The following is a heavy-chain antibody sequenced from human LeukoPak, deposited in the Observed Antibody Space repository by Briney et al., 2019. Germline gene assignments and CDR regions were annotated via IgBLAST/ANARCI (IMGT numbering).Heavy chain of an antibody. CDR1: GFTLSSHE. D-gene: IGHD2-21*02. CDR3: ARETPNCGGDCFDY. CDR2: ISDVGRSDI. Sequence: GGSLRLSCAASGFTLSSHEMNWVRQAPGKGLEWVSYISDVGRSDIYFADSVKGRFTLSRDNAKNSLYLQMNSLRAEDTAIYYCARETPNCGGDCFDYWGQGTLVTVSS. V-gene: IGHV3-48*03. J-gene: IGHJ4*02.